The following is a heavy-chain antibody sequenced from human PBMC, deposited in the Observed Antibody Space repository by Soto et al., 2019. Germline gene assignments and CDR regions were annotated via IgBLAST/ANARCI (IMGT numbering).Heavy chain of an antibody. CDR2: IYWDDDK. CDR1: GFSLSASGVG. CDR3: ARIDPWYPFEY. J-gene: IGHJ4*02. D-gene: IGHD2-15*01. Sequence: QITLKESGPTLVKPTQTLTLTCTFSGFSLSASGVGVGWIRQPPGKALEWLALIYWDDDKRYSPSLKSRLTIAKDTSKNQVVLTMTNMDPVDTATYYCARIDPWYPFEYWGQGTLVTVSS. V-gene: IGHV2-5*02.